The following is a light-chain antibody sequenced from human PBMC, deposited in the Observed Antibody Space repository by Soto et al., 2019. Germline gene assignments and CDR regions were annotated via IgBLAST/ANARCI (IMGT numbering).Light chain of an antibody. CDR1: QTVKNY. CDR3: QQSYTIPPT. J-gene: IGKJ1*01. Sequence: DTQMTQYQSSLSASVGDRVSITFRSSQTVKNYLNWYQQKPGKAPNLLINAASTLQSGVPSRFSGSGSETDFTLIISSLQPEDFATYYCQQSYTIPPTFGQGIKVDIK. CDR2: AAS. V-gene: IGKV1-39*01.